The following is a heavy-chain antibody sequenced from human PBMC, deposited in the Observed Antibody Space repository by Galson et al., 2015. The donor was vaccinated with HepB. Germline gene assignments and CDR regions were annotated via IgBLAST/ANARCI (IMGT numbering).Heavy chain of an antibody. Sequence: SLRLSCAASGFTFSSYGMHWVRQAPGKGLEWVAVIWYDGSNKYYADSVKGRFTISRDNSKNTLYLQMNSLRAEDTAVYYCARDVLIVGARLRYYYYGMDVWGQGTTVTVSS. CDR3: ARDVLIVGARLRYYYYGMDV. J-gene: IGHJ6*02. CDR1: GFTFSSYG. V-gene: IGHV3-33*01. D-gene: IGHD1-26*01. CDR2: IWYDGSNK.